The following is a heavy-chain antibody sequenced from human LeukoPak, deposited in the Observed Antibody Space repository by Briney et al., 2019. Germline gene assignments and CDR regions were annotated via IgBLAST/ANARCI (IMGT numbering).Heavy chain of an antibody. J-gene: IGHJ6*03. CDR1: GFTFSNYE. CDR3: ATLERKQPHQYYHYMDV. CDR2: ISSSGSTI. Sequence: GGSLRLSCAASGFTFSNYEMNWARQAPGKGLEWVSYISSSGSTIYYADSVKGRFTISRDNAKNSLYLQMNSLRAEDTAIYYCATLERKQPHQYYHYMDVWGKGTTVTVSS. V-gene: IGHV3-48*03. D-gene: IGHD6-13*01.